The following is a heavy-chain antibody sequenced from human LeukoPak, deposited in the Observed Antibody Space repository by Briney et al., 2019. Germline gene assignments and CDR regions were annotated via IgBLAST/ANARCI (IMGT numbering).Heavy chain of an antibody. CDR1: GFTFDDYG. D-gene: IGHD3-3*01. Sequence: PGGSLRLSCAASGFTFDDYGMIWVRQAPGKGLEWVSGINWNGGSTGYADSVKGRFTISRDNAKNSLYLQMNSLRAEDTALYYCARDLNLEWLYGNWFDPWGQGTLVTVSS. V-gene: IGHV3-20*04. CDR2: INWNGGST. J-gene: IGHJ5*02. CDR3: ARDLNLEWLYGNWFDP.